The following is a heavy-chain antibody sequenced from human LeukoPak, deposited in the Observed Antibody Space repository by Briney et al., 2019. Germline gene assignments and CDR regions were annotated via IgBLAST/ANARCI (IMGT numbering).Heavy chain of an antibody. CDR1: GFTLSSYW. V-gene: IGHV3-7*01. J-gene: IGHJ4*02. CDR3: ARESRLYYGSGSYWIDY. Sequence: GGSLRLSCAASGFTLSSYWMSWVRQAPGKGVEWVANIKQEGSEKYYVDSVKGRFTISRDNATNSLYLQMNSLRAEDTAVYYCARESRLYYGSGSYWIDYWGQGTLVTVSA. CDR2: IKQEGSEK. D-gene: IGHD3-10*01.